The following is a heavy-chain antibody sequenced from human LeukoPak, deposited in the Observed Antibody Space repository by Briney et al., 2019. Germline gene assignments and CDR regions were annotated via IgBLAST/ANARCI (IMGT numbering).Heavy chain of an antibody. Sequence: GESLKISCIGSGNTFTRSWIAWVRQMPGKGLEWMGIIYPGDSETRYSPSFQGQVTISVDKSITTAYLQWSSLKASDTAMYYCARLGGNYFDWFDPWGQGTLVTVSS. CDR3: ARLGGNYFDWFDP. V-gene: IGHV5-51*01. CDR2: IYPGDSET. J-gene: IGHJ5*02. CDR1: GNTFTRSW. D-gene: IGHD4-23*01.